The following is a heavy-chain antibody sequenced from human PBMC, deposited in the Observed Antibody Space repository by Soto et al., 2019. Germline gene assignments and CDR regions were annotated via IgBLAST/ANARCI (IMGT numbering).Heavy chain of an antibody. J-gene: IGHJ4*02. CDR2: VNPLSGNT. CDR3: ARANARAWYDY. D-gene: IGHD6-19*01. V-gene: IGHV1-8*01. Sequence: QVQLVQSGAEVKKPGASVKVSCKASGYTFTSYDIHWVRQATGQGLEWMGWVNPLSGNTGYIQKFHGRVTMTRGTSISTAYMELSSLGSEDTAVYYCARANARAWYDYWGQGTLVTVSS. CDR1: GYTFTSYD.